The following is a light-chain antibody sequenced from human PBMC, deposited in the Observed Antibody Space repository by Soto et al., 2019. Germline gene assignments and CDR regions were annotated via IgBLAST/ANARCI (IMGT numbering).Light chain of an antibody. CDR1: ESVSSNQ. V-gene: IGKV3D-20*01. CDR3: QQYGSSPIT. CDR2: DAS. J-gene: IGKJ5*01. Sequence: VVLTQSPATLSLSPLEIASLSFVASESVSSNQLAWYQQKPGLAPRLLIYDASSRASGIPERFSGSGSGTGFSLTISSLEPEDSAVYYCQQYGSSPITFGQGTRLE.